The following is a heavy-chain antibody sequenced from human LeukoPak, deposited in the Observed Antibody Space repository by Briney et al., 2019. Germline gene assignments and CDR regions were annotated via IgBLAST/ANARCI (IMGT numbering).Heavy chain of an antibody. CDR2: VWYDGSNI. V-gene: IGHV3-33*01. CDR3: ARGGYSGTYYFDC. CDR1: GFTFSTYG. J-gene: IGHJ4*02. D-gene: IGHD1-26*01. Sequence: GGSLRLSCAASGFTFSTYGMHWVRQAPGEGLEWVAVVWYDGSNIHYVDSVKGRFTISRDNSKSTLYLQMNSLTAEDTAVYYCARGGYSGTYYFDCWGQGTLVTVSS.